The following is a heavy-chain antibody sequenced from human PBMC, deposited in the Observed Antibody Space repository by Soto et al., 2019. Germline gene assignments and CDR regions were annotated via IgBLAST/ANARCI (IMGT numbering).Heavy chain of an antibody. V-gene: IGHV4-31*03. Sequence: PSETLSLTCTVSGGSISSGGYYWSWIRQHPGKGLEWIGYIYYSGSTYYNPSLKSRVTISVDTSKNQFSLKLSSVTAADTAVYYCARSARITYYFDYWGQGTLVTVSS. CDR3: ARSARITYYFDY. CDR1: GGSISSGGYY. J-gene: IGHJ4*02. D-gene: IGHD3-10*01. CDR2: IYYSGST.